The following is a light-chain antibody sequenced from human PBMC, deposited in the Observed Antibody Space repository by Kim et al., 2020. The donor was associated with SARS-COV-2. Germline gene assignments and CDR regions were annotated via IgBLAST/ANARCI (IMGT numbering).Light chain of an antibody. Sequence: QPVLTQSPSASASLGASVKLTCTLSSGHSSYAIAWHQQQPEKGPRYLMKLNSDGSHSKGDGIPDRFSGSSSGAERYLTITSPQSEDEADYYCQTWGTGIVVFGGGTKLTVL. V-gene: IGLV4-69*01. CDR1: SGHSSYA. CDR3: QTWGTGIVV. CDR2: LNSDGSH. J-gene: IGLJ2*01.